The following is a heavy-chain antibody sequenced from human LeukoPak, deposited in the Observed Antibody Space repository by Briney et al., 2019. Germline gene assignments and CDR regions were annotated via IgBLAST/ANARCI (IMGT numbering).Heavy chain of an antibody. CDR2: IWFDGSNK. V-gene: IGHV3-33*08. Sequence: GGSLRLSCEASAFIFSGHWLNWVRQTPGKGLEWVAFIWFDGSNKHYADSVKGRFTISRDNSEDTLYLQMNSLRAEDTAVYYCVRDPSGSGFAFDSWGQGALVTVSS. CDR1: AFIFSGHW. J-gene: IGHJ4*02. CDR3: VRDPSGSGFAFDS. D-gene: IGHD1-1*01.